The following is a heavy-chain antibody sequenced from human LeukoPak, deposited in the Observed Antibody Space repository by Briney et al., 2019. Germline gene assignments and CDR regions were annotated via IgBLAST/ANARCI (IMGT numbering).Heavy chain of an antibody. CDR2: VSFGSSYI. CDR1: GFTFNDYT. V-gene: IGHV3-21*06. Sequence: GGSLRLSCAASGFTFNDYTMNWVRQSPGKGLQWVSYVSFGSSYISYADSLKGRFTISRDDAKSSVYLEMTSLRTDDTAVYYCARASTEYAVTDGFDTWGPGTLV. J-gene: IGHJ5*02. D-gene: IGHD4-17*01. CDR3: ARASTEYAVTDGFDT.